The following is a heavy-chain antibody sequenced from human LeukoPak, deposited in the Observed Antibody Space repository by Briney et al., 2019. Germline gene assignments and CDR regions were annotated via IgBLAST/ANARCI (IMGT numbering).Heavy chain of an antibody. CDR2: ISAYNGNT. V-gene: IGHV1-18*01. Sequence: ASVKVSCKASGYTFTSYGISWVRQAPGQGLEWMGWISAYNGNTNYAQKLQGRDTMTTDTSTSTAYMELRSLRSDDTAVYYCARGTSYSSSWSFDYWGQGTLVTVSS. CDR1: GYTFTSYG. D-gene: IGHD6-13*01. CDR3: ARGTSYSSSWSFDY. J-gene: IGHJ4*02.